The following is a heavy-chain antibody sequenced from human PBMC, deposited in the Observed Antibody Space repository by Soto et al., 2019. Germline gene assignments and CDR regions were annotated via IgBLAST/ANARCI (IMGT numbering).Heavy chain of an antibody. CDR3: ARSIVVVTALDY. CDR2: INAGNGNT. Sequence: QVQLVQSGAEEKKPGASVKVSCKASGYTFTSYAMHWVRQAPGQRLEWMGWINAGNGNTKYSQTFQGRVTITRDTSASTAYMELSSLRSEDMAVYYCARSIVVVTALDYWGQGTLVTVSS. CDR1: GYTFTSYA. J-gene: IGHJ4*02. V-gene: IGHV1-3*05. D-gene: IGHD2-21*02.